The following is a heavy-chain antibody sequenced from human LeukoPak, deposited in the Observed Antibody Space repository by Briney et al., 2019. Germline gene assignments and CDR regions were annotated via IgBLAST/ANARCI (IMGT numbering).Heavy chain of an antibody. CDR1: GGSFSGYY. V-gene: IGHV4-34*01. J-gene: IGHJ5*02. Sequence: SETLSLTCAVYGGSFSGYYWSWFRQPPGEGLEWIGEINHSGSTNYNPSLKGRVTISVDTSKNQFSLKLSSVTAADTAVYYCARPRGYSGYEWFNWFDPWGQGTLVTVSS. CDR2: INHSGST. CDR3: ARPRGYSGYEWFNWFDP. D-gene: IGHD5-12*01.